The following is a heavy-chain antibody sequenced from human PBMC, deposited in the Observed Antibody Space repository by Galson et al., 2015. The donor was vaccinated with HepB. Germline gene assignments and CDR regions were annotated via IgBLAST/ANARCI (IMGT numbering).Heavy chain of an antibody. Sequence: SVKVSCKASGYTFTSYGISWVRQAPGKGLEWMGGFDPEDGETIYAQKFQGRVTMTEDTSTDTAYMELSSLRSEDTAVYYCATGMPSYYFDYWGQGTLVTVSS. CDR2: FDPEDGET. CDR3: ATGMPSYYFDY. V-gene: IGHV1-24*01. J-gene: IGHJ4*02. CDR1: GYTFTSYG. D-gene: IGHD2-2*01.